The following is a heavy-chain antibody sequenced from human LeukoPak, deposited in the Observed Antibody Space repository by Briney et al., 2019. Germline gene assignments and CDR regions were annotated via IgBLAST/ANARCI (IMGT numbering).Heavy chain of an antibody. CDR3: AKDGSQESGTQAFDI. CDR2: INWNSDSI. V-gene: IGHV3-9*01. D-gene: IGHD1-1*01. J-gene: IGHJ3*02. Sequence: GGSLRLSCAASGFPFDDYAMHWVRQAPGKGLEWVSGINWNSDSIDYADSVKGRFTVSRDNAKSSLYLQMNSLRAEDTALYYCAKDGSQESGTQAFDIWGQGTMVTVSS. CDR1: GFPFDDYA.